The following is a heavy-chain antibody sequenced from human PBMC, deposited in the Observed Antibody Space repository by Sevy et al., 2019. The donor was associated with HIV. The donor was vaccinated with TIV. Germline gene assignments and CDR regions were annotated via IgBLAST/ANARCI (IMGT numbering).Heavy chain of an antibody. V-gene: IGHV1-46*01. Sequence: ASVKVSCKASGYTFTSYYMHWVRQAPGQGLEWMGLINPSGGGTSYAQKFQGRVTMTRDTSTSSVYMELSSLRSQDTVVDYCAGDHTVIGGSWYGGFDIWGQGTMVTVSS. CDR3: AGDHTVIGGSWYGGFDI. CDR1: GYTFTSYY. CDR2: INPSGGGT. D-gene: IGHD6-13*01. J-gene: IGHJ3*02.